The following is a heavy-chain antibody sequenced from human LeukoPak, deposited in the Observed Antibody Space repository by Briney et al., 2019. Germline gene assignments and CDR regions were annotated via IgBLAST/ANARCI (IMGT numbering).Heavy chain of an antibody. CDR2: INWNGDST. CDR3: ARVSGDYYDRSGDPDVLDI. CDR1: GFTFDDYG. V-gene: IGHV3-20*04. J-gene: IGHJ3*02. Sequence: PGGSLRLSCVASGFTFDDYGMTWVRQAPGKGLEWVSGINWNGDSTGYADSVKGRFTISRDNAKNSSYLQINSLRVEDTAFYYCARVSGDYYDRSGDPDVLDIWGQGTMVTVSS. D-gene: IGHD3-22*01.